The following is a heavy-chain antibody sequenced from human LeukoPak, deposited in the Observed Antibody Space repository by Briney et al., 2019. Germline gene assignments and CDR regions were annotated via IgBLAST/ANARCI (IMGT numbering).Heavy chain of an antibody. CDR3: ATDPYSSSWYWSFDL. CDR1: GFTFSSYW. CDR2: INGDGSST. J-gene: IGHJ2*01. D-gene: IGHD6-13*01. Sequence: AGGSLRLSCAASGFTFSSYWTHWVRQAPGKGLVWVSRINGDGSSTYDADFVKGRFTISRDNAKNTVYLQMNSLRAEDTAVYYCATDPYSSSWYWSFDLWGRGALVTVSS. V-gene: IGHV3-74*01.